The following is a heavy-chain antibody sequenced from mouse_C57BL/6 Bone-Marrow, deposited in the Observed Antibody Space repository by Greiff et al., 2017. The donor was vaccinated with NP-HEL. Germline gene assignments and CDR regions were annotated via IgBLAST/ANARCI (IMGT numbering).Heavy chain of an antibody. Sequence: EVQLQQSGAELVKPGASVKLSCTASGFNIKDYYMHWVKQRTEQGLEWIGRIDPEDGETKYAPKFLGKATITADTSSNTAYLQLSSLTSEDTAVYYCARGYGSSPHFDYWGKGTTLTVSS. D-gene: IGHD1-1*01. CDR2: IDPEDGET. CDR1: GFNIKDYY. J-gene: IGHJ2*01. CDR3: ARGYGSSPHFDY. V-gene: IGHV14-2*01.